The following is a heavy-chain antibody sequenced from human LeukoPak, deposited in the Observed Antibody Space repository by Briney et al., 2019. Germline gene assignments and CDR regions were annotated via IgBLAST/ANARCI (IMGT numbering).Heavy chain of an antibody. CDR3: ARDTDTHYYDSSGFY. CDR1: GYTFTGYY. J-gene: IGHJ4*02. Sequence: ASVKVSCKASGYTFTGYYMHWVRQAPGQGLEWMGWINPNSGGTNYAQKFQGRVTMTRDTSISTAYMELSRLRSDDTAVYYCARDTDTHYYDSSGFYWGQGTLVTVSS. V-gene: IGHV1-2*02. CDR2: INPNSGGT. D-gene: IGHD3-22*01.